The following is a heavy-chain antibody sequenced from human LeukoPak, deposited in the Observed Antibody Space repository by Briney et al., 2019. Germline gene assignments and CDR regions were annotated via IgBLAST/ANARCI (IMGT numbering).Heavy chain of an antibody. CDR3: ARSIPRTGTTLS. J-gene: IGHJ4*02. D-gene: IGHD1-7*01. CDR2: IYYSGST. V-gene: IGHV4-59*01. CDR1: GGSISSYY. Sequence: SETLSLTCTVSGGSISSYYWSWIRQPPGKGLEWIGYIYYSGSTNYNPSLKSRVTISVDTSKNQFSLKLSSVTAADTAVYYCARSIPRTGTTLSWGQGTLVTVSS.